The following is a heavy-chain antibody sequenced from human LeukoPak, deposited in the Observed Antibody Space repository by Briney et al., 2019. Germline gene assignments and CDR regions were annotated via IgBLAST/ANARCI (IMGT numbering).Heavy chain of an antibody. J-gene: IGHJ3*02. CDR1: GGSISSGDYY. Sequence: SQTLSLTCTVSGGSISSGDYYWSWIRQPPGKGLEWTGYIYYSGSTYYNPSLKSRVTISVDTSKNQFSMKLSSVTAADTGVYYCARDLSVSGQLLSTSAFDIWGQGTMVTVSS. V-gene: IGHV4-30-4*01. CDR3: ARDLSVSGQLLSTSAFDI. D-gene: IGHD3-10*01. CDR2: IYYSGST.